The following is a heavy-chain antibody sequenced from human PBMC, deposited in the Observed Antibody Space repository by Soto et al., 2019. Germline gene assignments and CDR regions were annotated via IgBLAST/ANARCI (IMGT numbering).Heavy chain of an antibody. D-gene: IGHD2-21*01. CDR3: ARVVILAPTPSTHYYCHMDV. J-gene: IGHJ6*02. V-gene: IGHV1-69*01. Sequence: QVQLVQSGAEVRKPGSSVTVSCKASGGTFSNYAISWVRQAPGQGLEWMGGIIPIVGTGSYAQKFQGRVTITADETTTTAYMELSSLRFEDTAVYYCARVVILAPTPSTHYYCHMDVWGPGTTVTVSS. CDR1: GGTFSNYA. CDR2: IIPIVGTG.